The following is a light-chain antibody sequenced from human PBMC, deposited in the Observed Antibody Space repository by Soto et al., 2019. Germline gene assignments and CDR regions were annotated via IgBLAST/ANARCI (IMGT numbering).Light chain of an antibody. CDR3: SSFAGSNNFPYV. Sequence: QSVLTQPPSASGSPGQSVTISCTGTSSDVGAYDYVSWHQQHPGKAPKLMIYEISKRPSGVPDRFSGSKSGNTASLTVSGLQAEDEADYYCSSFAGSNNFPYVFGTGTKVTVL. V-gene: IGLV2-8*01. J-gene: IGLJ1*01. CDR2: EIS. CDR1: SSDVGAYDY.